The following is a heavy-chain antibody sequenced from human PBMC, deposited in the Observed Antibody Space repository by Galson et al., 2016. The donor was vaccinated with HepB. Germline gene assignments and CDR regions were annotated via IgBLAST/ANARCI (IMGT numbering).Heavy chain of an antibody. V-gene: IGHV4-59*01. CDR1: SDTLSDTF. CDR3: ARGGLSNDFFPLWYFDL. J-gene: IGHJ2*01. D-gene: IGHD3/OR15-3a*01. Sequence: SETLSLTCTVSSDTLSDTFWNWVRQPPGKGLEWIGYFYHGETTLYNPSLQGRASISVDTSKKQVSLELSSVTAADTAVYYCARGGLSNDFFPLWYFDLWGRGALVTVSS. CDR2: FYHGETT.